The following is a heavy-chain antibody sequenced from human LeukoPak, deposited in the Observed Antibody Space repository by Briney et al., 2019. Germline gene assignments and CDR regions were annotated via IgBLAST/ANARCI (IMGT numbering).Heavy chain of an antibody. Sequence: GGSLRLSCAASGFTFSSYGMHWVRQAPGKGLEWVAVISYDGSNKYYADSVKGRFTISRDNSKNTLYLQMNSLRAEDTAVYYCAKGRWDSSGWYFDYWGQGTLVNVSS. D-gene: IGHD6-19*01. CDR2: ISYDGSNK. CDR3: AKGRWDSSGWYFDY. CDR1: GFTFSSYG. V-gene: IGHV3-30*18. J-gene: IGHJ4*02.